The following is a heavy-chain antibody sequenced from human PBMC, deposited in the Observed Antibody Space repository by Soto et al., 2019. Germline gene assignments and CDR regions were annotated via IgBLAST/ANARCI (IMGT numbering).Heavy chain of an antibody. V-gene: IGHV4-34*01. Sequence: PSETLSLTCAVYGGSFSGYDWSWIRQPPGKGLEWIGEINHSGSTNYNPSLKSRVTISVDTSKNQFSLKLSSVTAADTAVYYCARGQGSRSPPCFDPWGQGPLVTVSS. CDR1: GGSFSGYD. D-gene: IGHD6-6*01. CDR2: INHSGST. J-gene: IGHJ5*02. CDR3: ARGQGSRSPPCFDP.